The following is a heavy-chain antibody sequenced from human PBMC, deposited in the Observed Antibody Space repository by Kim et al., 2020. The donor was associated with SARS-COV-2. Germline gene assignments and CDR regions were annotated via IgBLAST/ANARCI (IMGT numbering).Heavy chain of an antibody. J-gene: IGHJ4*02. Sequence: SETLSLTCSVSGYSISSDYYWAWIRQPPGKGLEWIGTIYHTGSTYHNPSLKSRVTMSVDTSKNQFSLNLRSVTAADTAVYYCVRDPWGGETGSYPNWGQGTLVTVSS. CDR2: IYHTGST. CDR3: VRDPWGGETGSYPN. V-gene: IGHV4-38-2*02. CDR1: GYSISSDYY. D-gene: IGHD1-1*01.